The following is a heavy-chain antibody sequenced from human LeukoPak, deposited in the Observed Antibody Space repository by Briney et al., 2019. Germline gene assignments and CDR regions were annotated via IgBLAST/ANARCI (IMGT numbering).Heavy chain of an antibody. CDR1: GASISSYY. D-gene: IGHD6-13*01. CDR3: ARVSPIPAAGSSYYFAMDV. CDR2: IYSSGTT. J-gene: IGHJ6*02. Sequence: SETLSLTCTVSGASISSYYWSWIRQPAAKGLEWIGRIYSSGTTTYNPSFKSRVTMSLDTSNNQLSLKLTSVTAADTAVYYCARVSPIPAAGSSYYFAMDVWGQGTTVTVSS. V-gene: IGHV4-4*07.